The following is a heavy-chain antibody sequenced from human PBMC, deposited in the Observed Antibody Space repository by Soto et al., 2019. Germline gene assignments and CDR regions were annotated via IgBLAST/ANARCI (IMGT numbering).Heavy chain of an antibody. CDR3: ARAIVVTIGGMDV. D-gene: IGHD5-12*01. CDR2: IYYSGST. Sequence: SETLSLTCTVSGGSINSADYYWSWVRQPPGKGLEWIGYIYYSGSTYLNPSLKSRGSISRDTSRNQFSLRLSSVTAADTAVYYCARAIVVTIGGMDVWGQGTTVTVSS. V-gene: IGHV4-30-4*01. J-gene: IGHJ6*02. CDR1: GGSINSADYY.